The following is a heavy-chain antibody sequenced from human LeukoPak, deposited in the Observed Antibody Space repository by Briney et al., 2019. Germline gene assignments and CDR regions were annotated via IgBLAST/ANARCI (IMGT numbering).Heavy chain of an antibody. Sequence: GGSLRLSCAASGFTFSSYSMNWVRQAPGKGLEWVSSISSSSSYIYYADSVKGRFTISRDNAKNSLYLQMNSLRAEDTAVYYCARTGTLYYYYYGMDVWGQGTTVTVSS. CDR2: ISSSSSYI. CDR3: ARTGTLYYYYYGMDV. D-gene: IGHD1/OR15-1a*01. CDR1: GFTFSSYS. V-gene: IGHV3-21*01. J-gene: IGHJ6*02.